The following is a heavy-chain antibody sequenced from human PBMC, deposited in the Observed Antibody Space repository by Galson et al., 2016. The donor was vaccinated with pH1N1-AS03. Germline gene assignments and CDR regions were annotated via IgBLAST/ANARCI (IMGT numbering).Heavy chain of an antibody. CDR3: ARDRPGGWAFDC. V-gene: IGHV1-69*13. J-gene: IGHJ4*02. CDR2: FIPILGTV. CDR1: GGTFSNYA. D-gene: IGHD6-19*01. Sequence: SVKVSCKASGGTFSNYAISWVRQAPGQGLEWMGGFIPILGTVNYAQKFQGRVTITADESTSAAYMELSSLRDEDTALYYCARDRPGGWAFDCWGQGTLLTVSS.